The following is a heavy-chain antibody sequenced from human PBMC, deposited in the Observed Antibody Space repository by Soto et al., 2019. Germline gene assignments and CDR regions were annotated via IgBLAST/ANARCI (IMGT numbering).Heavy chain of an antibody. J-gene: IGHJ4*02. Sequence: SQTLSLTCAISGDSVSSNSAAWNWIRQSPSRGLEWLGRAYYRSKWYNDYAVPEKSRITINPDTTKNQISLQVNSVAPEDTAIYYCTRDRPGPQHYFDYWGQGNMVTVSS. CDR3: TRDRPGPQHYFDY. CDR2: AYYRSKWYN. V-gene: IGHV6-1*01. D-gene: IGHD6-6*01. CDR1: GDSVSSNSAA.